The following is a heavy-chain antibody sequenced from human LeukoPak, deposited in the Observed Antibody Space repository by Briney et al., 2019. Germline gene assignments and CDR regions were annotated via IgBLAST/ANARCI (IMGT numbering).Heavy chain of an antibody. Sequence: PSETLSLTCAVYGGSFSNYYWSWIRQPPGKGLEWIGEIDHSGSTNYKPSLKSRVTISVDTSQNQFSLKLSSVTAADTAVYYCARITDRTIFGEIMHGFDIWGQGTPVTVSS. CDR2: IDHSGST. CDR3: ARITDRTIFGEIMHGFDI. V-gene: IGHV4-34*01. CDR1: GGSFSNYY. D-gene: IGHD3-3*01. J-gene: IGHJ3*02.